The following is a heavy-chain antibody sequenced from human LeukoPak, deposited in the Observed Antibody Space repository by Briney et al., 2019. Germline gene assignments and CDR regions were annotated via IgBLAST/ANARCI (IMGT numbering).Heavy chain of an antibody. Sequence: GGSLRLSCAASGFTLSSYWMSWVRQAPGKGLEWVANIKQDGSEKYYVDSVKGRFTISRDNAKNSLYLQMNSLRAEDTAVYYCARSAIVVVPAAMDDAFDIWGQGTMVTVSS. CDR2: IKQDGSEK. CDR3: ARSAIVVVPAAMDDAFDI. V-gene: IGHV3-7*01. J-gene: IGHJ3*02. D-gene: IGHD2-2*01. CDR1: GFTLSSYW.